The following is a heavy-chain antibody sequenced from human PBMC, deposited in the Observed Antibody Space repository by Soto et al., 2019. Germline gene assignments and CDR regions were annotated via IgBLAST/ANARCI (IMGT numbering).Heavy chain of an antibody. Sequence: ASVKVSCKASGYTFTSYGISWVRQAPGQGLEWMGWISAYNGNTNYAQKLQGRVTMTTDTSTSTAYMELRSLRSDDTAVYYCARDRHSSGGYRYYYNGMDVWGQGTTVTVSS. V-gene: IGHV1-18*01. CDR1: GYTFTSYG. J-gene: IGHJ6*02. CDR3: ARDRHSSGGYRYYYNGMDV. CDR2: ISAYNGNT. D-gene: IGHD6-19*01.